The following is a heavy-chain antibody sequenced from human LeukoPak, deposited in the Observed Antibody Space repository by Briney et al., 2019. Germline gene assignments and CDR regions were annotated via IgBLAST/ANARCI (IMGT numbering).Heavy chain of an antibody. CDR2: ISSSSSYI. J-gene: IGHJ4*02. V-gene: IGHV3-21*01. CDR1: GFTVSSNY. Sequence: GGFLRLSCTASGFTVSSNYMSWVRQAPGKGLEWVSSISSSSSYIYYADSVKGRFTISRDNAKNSLYLQMNSLRAEDTAVYYCASDYWGQGTLVTVSS. CDR3: ASDY.